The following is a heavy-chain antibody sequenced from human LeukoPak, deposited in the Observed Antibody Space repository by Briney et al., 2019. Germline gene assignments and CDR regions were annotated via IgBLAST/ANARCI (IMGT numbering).Heavy chain of an antibody. D-gene: IGHD5-18*01. V-gene: IGHV3-48*04. CDR1: GFTFSSYG. J-gene: IGHJ5*02. CDR3: ARDRGYGNWFDP. Sequence: GGSLRLSCAASGFTFSSYGMSWVRQAPGKGLEWVSYISSSGSTIYYADSVKGRFTISRDNAKNSLYLQMNSLRAEDTAVYYCARDRGYGNWFDPWGQGTLVTVSS. CDR2: ISSSGSTI.